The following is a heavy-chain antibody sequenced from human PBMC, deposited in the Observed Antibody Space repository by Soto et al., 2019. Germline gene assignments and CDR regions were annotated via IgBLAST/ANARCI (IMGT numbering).Heavy chain of an antibody. J-gene: IGHJ3*02. V-gene: IGHV3-23*01. Sequence: EVQLLESGGGLVQPGGSLRLSCVASGFTFSTYAMSWVRQAPGKGLEWVSALTASGGSTYYADSVKGRFTISRDNSMNALYLQMNSLRIEDTAVYYCAHPRGYGVFDAYDIWGQGTMVTVSS. CDR2: LTASGGST. CDR3: AHPRGYGVFDAYDI. D-gene: IGHD4-17*01. CDR1: GFTFSTYA.